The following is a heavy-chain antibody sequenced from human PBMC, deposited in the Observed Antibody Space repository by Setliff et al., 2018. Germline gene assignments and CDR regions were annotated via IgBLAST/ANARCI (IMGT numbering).Heavy chain of an antibody. J-gene: IGHJ4*02. V-gene: IGHV1-18*01. CDR1: GYTLSNSI. D-gene: IGHD2-8*01. CDR2: ISAYNGKT. Sequence: ASVKVSCKASGYTLSNSILSWVRQAPGQGLEWVGWISAYNGKTYFAQKFQDRITLTTDTSTNTGYLELRGLRSDDTAVYYCLGLVRYCTKIACQATSGDEVWGLGTLVTVSS. CDR3: LGLVRYCTKIACQATSGDEV.